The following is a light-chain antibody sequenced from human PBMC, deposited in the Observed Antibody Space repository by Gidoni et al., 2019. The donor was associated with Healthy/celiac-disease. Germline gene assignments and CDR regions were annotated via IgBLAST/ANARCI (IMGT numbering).Light chain of an antibody. CDR3: QQYGSSPPEWT. J-gene: IGKJ1*01. CDR1: QSVSSSY. V-gene: IGKV3-20*01. CDR2: GAS. Sequence: EIVLTQSPGTLSLSPGERATLPCRASQSVSSSYLAWYQQKPGQAPRLLIYGASSRATGIPDSFSGSGSGTDFTLTISRLEPEDFAVYYCQQYGSSPPEWTFGQGTKVEIK.